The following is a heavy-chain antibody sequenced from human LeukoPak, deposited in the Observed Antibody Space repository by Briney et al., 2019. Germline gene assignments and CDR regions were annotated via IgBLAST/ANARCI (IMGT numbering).Heavy chain of an antibody. Sequence: PSETLSLTCTVSGGSISSGSYYWSWIRQPAGKGLEWIGRIYTSGSTNYNPSLKSRVTISVDTSKNQFSLKLSSATAADTAVYYCAREYSSGWSDYWGQGTLVTVSS. D-gene: IGHD6-19*01. CDR2: IYTSGST. CDR1: GGSISSGSYY. V-gene: IGHV4-61*02. CDR3: AREYSSGWSDY. J-gene: IGHJ4*02.